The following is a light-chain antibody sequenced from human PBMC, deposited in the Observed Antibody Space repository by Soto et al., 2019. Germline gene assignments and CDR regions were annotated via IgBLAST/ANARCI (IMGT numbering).Light chain of an antibody. Sequence: AIHMTQSPSSLSASVGDRVTITCRASQGIRNDLGWYQKKPGKAPKLLIFAAFNLQSGVPSRFSGGGSGTDFTLTISSLQPEDFATYYCPQHFNFSWSFGQGTKVDIK. V-gene: IGKV1-6*01. CDR3: PQHFNFSWS. J-gene: IGKJ1*01. CDR1: QGIRND. CDR2: AAF.